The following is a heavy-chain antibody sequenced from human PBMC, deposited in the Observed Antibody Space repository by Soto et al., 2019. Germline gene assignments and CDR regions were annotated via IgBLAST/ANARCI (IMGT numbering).Heavy chain of an antibody. Sequence: GGSLRLSYAASGFTFGNYGMYWVRQAPGKGLEWVSSISTSGGTTYYADSVKGRFTIYRDNSKNTLYLVMNSLRAEDTAVYYCAKGSGFCSGGSCYAPTDYWGQGTLVTVSS. CDR1: GFTFGNYG. CDR3: AKGSGFCSGGSCYAPTDY. V-gene: IGHV3-23*01. CDR2: ISTSGGTT. D-gene: IGHD2-15*01. J-gene: IGHJ4*02.